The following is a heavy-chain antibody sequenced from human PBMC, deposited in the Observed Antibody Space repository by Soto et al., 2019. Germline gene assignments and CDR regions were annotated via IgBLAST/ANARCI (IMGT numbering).Heavy chain of an antibody. CDR2: MNPNSGNT. V-gene: IGHV1-8*01. J-gene: IGHJ6*02. D-gene: IGHD3-22*01. Sequence: GASVKVSCKASGYTFTSYDISWVRQATGQGLEWMGWMNPNSGNTGYAQKFQGRVTMTRNTSISTAYMELSSLRSEDTAVYYCARGQPENYYDSSGFLPYYYYGMDVWGQGTTVTVSS. CDR3: ARGQPENYYDSSGFLPYYYYGMDV. CDR1: GYTFTSYD.